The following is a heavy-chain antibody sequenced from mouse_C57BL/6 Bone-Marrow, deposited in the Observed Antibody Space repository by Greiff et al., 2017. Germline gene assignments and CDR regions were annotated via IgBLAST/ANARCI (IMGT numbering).Heavy chain of an antibody. V-gene: IGHV1-61*01. Sequence: QVQLQQPGAELVRPGSSVKLSCKASGYTFTSYWMDWVKQRPGQGLEWIGNIYPSDSETHYNQKFKDKATLTVDKSSSTAYMQLSSLTSEDSAVYYCARCPYYCGSRYAMDVWGTGTSVTVSS. CDR2: IYPSDSET. CDR1: GYTFTSYW. J-gene: IGHJ4*01. CDR3: ARCPYYCGSRYAMDV. D-gene: IGHD1-1*01.